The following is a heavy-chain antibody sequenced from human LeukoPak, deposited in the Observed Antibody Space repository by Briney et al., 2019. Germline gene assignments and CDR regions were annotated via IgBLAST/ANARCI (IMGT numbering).Heavy chain of an antibody. J-gene: IGHJ4*02. CDR1: GFSFSDST. V-gene: IGHV3-21*01. CDR2: INSAGSTT. Sequence: GGSLRLSCAASGFSFSDSTMNWVRQASGKGLEWVASINSAGSTTHYADSAKGRLTISRDNARNSLYLQLNSLRGEDTAVYYCVRGDTRDYWGQGTLITVSS. CDR3: VRGDTRDY. D-gene: IGHD3-16*01.